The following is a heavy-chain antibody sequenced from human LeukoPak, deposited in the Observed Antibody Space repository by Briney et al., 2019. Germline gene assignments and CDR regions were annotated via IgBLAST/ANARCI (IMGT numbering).Heavy chain of an antibody. CDR1: GGTFSSYA. J-gene: IGHJ5*02. CDR2: IIPIFGTA. D-gene: IGHD3-3*01. Sequence: ASVKVSCKASGGTFSSYAISWVRQAPGQGLEWMGGIIPIFGTANYAQKFHGRVTITTDESTSTAYMELSSLRSEDTVVYYCAGRLRDGIFGVVTKFDPWGQGTLVTVSS. V-gene: IGHV1-69*05. CDR3: AGRLRDGIFGVVTKFDP.